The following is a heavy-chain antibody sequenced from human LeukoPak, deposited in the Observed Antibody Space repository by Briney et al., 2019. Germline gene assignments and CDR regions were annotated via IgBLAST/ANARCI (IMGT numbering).Heavy chain of an antibody. D-gene: IGHD2-2*01. CDR2: IKQDGSEK. CDR3: ARGSGLVPALFFDY. V-gene: IGHV3-7*01. Sequence: GGSLRLSCAASGFTFSSYWMSWVRQAPGKGLEWVANIKQDGSEKYYVDSVKGRFTISRDNAKNSLYLQMNSLRAEDTAVYYCARGSGLVPALFFDYWGQGTLVTVSS. CDR1: GFTFSSYW. J-gene: IGHJ4*02.